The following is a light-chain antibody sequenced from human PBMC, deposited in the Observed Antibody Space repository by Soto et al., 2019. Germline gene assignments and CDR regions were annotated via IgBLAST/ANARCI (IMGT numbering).Light chain of an antibody. Sequence: EIVLAQSPATLSLSPGERATLSCRASQSVSSYLAWYQQKPGQAPRLLIYDASNRATGIPARFSGSGSGTDFTLTISSLQSEDSAVYYCQQYNNWRTFGQGTKVDNK. CDR2: DAS. J-gene: IGKJ1*01. V-gene: IGKV3-11*01. CDR1: QSVSSY. CDR3: QQYNNWRT.